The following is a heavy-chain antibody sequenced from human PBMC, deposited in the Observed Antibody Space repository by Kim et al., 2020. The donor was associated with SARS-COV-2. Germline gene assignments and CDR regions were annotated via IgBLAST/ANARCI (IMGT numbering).Heavy chain of an antibody. CDR3: ARDLEVVVPAAPTYYFDY. CDR1: GFTFSSYS. D-gene: IGHD2-2*01. CDR2: ISSSSSYI. J-gene: IGHJ4*02. Sequence: GGSLRLSCAASGFTFSSYSMNWVRQAPGKGLEWVSSISSSSSYIYYADSVKGRFTISRDNAKNSLYLQMNSLRAEDTAVYYCARDLEVVVPAAPTYYFDYWGQGTLVTVSS. V-gene: IGHV3-21*01.